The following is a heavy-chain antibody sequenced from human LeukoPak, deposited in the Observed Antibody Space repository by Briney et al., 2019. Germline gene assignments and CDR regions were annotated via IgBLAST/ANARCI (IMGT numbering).Heavy chain of an antibody. J-gene: IGHJ5*02. Sequence: SETLSLTSAVYGGSFSGYYWSWIRQPPGKGLEWIGEINHSGSTNYNPSLKSRVTISVDTSKNQFSLKLSPVTAADTAVYYCARGRYSGYPRWFDPWGQGTLITVSS. CDR2: INHSGST. CDR3: ARGRYSGYPRWFDP. D-gene: IGHD5-12*01. CDR1: GGSFSGYY. V-gene: IGHV4-34*01.